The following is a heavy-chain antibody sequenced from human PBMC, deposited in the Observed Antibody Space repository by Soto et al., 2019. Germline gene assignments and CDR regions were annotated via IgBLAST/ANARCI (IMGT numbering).Heavy chain of an antibody. CDR3: ASPTLGAFDI. Sequence: SETLSLTCTVAGGSISERNYYWGWIRQPPGKGLEWIGSIYYSGSTSYNSSLKSRVTISVDTSKNQFSLRLSAVTAADTAVYYCASPTLGAFDIWGQGTMVTVSS. J-gene: IGHJ3*02. D-gene: IGHD3-16*01. CDR1: GGSISERNYY. CDR2: IYYSGST. V-gene: IGHV4-39*01.